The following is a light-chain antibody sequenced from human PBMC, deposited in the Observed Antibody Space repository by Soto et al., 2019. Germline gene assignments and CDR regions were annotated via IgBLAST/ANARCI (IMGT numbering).Light chain of an antibody. V-gene: IGKV3-15*01. CDR1: QSVSSSY. CDR3: QQSNNLRLT. Sequence: TQPLGNVSLYTGERATLSCRASQSVSSSYLAWYQQKPGQAPRLLIYGASTRATDIPARFSGSGSGTEFTLTISSLQSEDFTLYYCQQSNNLRLTFGGGTKV. CDR2: GAS. J-gene: IGKJ4*01.